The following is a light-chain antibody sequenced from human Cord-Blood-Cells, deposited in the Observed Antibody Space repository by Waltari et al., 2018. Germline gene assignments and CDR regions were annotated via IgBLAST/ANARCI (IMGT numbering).Light chain of an antibody. V-gene: IGLV2-23*02. J-gene: IGLJ3*02. CDR3: CSYAGSSTWV. CDR2: EVI. CDR1: SRDVGSPNL. Sequence: HSALTQPASVSGSPGQSLPIPRTGTSRDVGSPNLVSCYQQHPGKAPKLMIYEVIKRPSGVSNRFSGSKSGNTASLTITGLQAEDEADYYCCSYAGSSTWVFGGGTKLTVL.